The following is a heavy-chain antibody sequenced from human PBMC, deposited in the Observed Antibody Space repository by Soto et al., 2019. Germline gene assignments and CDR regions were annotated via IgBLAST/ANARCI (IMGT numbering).Heavy chain of an antibody. V-gene: IGHV3-53*01. CDR2: LYDVDGS. CDR3: AKDLVPQYDPDGDGEGDFFDR. J-gene: IGHJ4*02. CDR1: GLTVSGKKY. D-gene: IGHD2-21*02. Sequence: GGSLRLSCAASGLTVSGKKYVAWVRQAPGKGLEWVSALYDVDGSFYSDSVKGRFTTSSDSSKTTVYLQMTTLRAEDTAVYYCAKDLVPQYDPDGDGEGDFFDRWGQGTQVTVSS.